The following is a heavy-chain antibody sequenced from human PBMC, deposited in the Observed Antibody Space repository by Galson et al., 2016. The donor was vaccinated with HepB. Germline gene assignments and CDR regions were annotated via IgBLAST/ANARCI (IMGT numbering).Heavy chain of an antibody. CDR2: ISWDGGST. CDR3: AKGAVAGNRNPFPHDY. CDR1: GFTFDDYT. D-gene: IGHD6-19*01. Sequence: SLRLSCAASGFTFDDYTMHWVRQPPGKGLEWVSLISWDGGSTDYADSVKGRFTISRDNTKNSLYLQMNSLRTEDTAFYYCAKGAVAGNRNPFPHDYWGQGTLVTVSS. J-gene: IGHJ4*02. V-gene: IGHV3-43*01.